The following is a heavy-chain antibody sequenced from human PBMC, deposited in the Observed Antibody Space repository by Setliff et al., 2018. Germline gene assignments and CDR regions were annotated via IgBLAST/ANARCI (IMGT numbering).Heavy chain of an antibody. J-gene: IGHJ3*01. CDR1: GFTLRNYG. CDR2: ISPYSDYI. CDR3: ARSPANGGHDAFDV. D-gene: IGHD6-25*01. Sequence: PGGSLRLSCAASGFTLRNYGMHWVRQAPGKGLEWVSSISPYSDYIYYADSVKGRFTISRDNAKNSLYLQMNSLGAEDTAVYFCARSPANGGHDAFDVWGQGTMVTVSS. V-gene: IGHV3-21*06.